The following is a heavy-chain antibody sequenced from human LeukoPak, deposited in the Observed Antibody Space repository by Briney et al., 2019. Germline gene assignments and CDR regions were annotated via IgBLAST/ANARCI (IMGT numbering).Heavy chain of an antibody. V-gene: IGHV3-30*02. Sequence: GGSLRLSCVTSGFTFSSYAMHWVRQAPGKGLEWVAFIRYDGSQKSYADSVKGRFTISRDNSKNTLYLHMSSLRVDDTAVYYCVKEGGLMIRRYYFDYWGQGALVTVSS. J-gene: IGHJ4*02. CDR3: VKEGGLMIRRYYFDY. D-gene: IGHD3-16*01. CDR1: GFTFSSYA. CDR2: IRYDGSQK.